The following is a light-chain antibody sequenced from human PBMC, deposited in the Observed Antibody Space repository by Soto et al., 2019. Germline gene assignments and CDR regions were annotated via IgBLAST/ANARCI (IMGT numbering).Light chain of an antibody. CDR1: SSDVGGYNY. Sequence: QSVLTQPASVSGSPGQSITISCTGTSSDVGGYNYVSWYQQHPGKAPKVIIYDVSYRPSGVSNRFSGSKSGNTASLTISGLQSEDEADYYCSSYTSTSTLVFGTGTKLTV. J-gene: IGLJ1*01. CDR2: DVS. V-gene: IGLV2-14*01. CDR3: SSYTSTSTLV.